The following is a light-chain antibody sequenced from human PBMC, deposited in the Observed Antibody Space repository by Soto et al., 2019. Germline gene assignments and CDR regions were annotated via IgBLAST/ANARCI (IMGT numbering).Light chain of an antibody. V-gene: IGLV2-14*03. CDR2: DVT. CDR1: DSYVGGYNY. Sequence: QSALTKPASVSGSPGQSITISCTGTDSYVGGYNYVSWYQHHPGNAPKVMIYDVTYRPSGVSNRFSGSKSGNTASLTISGLQAEDEADYYCSSYTTNGVGVFGGWTKRTVL. J-gene: IGLJ2*01. CDR3: SSYTTNGVGV.